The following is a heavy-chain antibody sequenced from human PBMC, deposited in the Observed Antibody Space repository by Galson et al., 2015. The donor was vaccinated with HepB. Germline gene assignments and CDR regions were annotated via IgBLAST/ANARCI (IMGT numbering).Heavy chain of an antibody. CDR3: AREIWSYFDY. CDR2: ISYDGSNK. V-gene: IGHV3-30*04. D-gene: IGHD1-1*01. CDR1: GFAFSSYA. Sequence: SLRLSCAASGFAFSSYAMHWVRQAPGKGLEWVAVISYDGSNKYYAESVKGRFTISRDNSKNTLYLQMNSLRAEDTAVYYCAREIWSYFDYWGQGTLVTVSS. J-gene: IGHJ4*02.